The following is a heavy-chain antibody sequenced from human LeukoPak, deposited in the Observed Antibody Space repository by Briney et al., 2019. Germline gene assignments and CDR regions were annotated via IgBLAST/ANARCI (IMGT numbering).Heavy chain of an antibody. CDR1: GFTFSSYG. CDR3: AKDSYPKVGATTSFGY. Sequence: GGSLRLSCAASGFTFSSYGMHWVRQAPGKGLEWVAFIRYDGSNKYYADSVKGRFTISRDNSKNTLYLQMNSLRAEDTAVYYCAKDSYPKVGATTSFGYWGQGTLVTVS. CDR2: IRYDGSNK. V-gene: IGHV3-30*02. D-gene: IGHD1-26*01. J-gene: IGHJ4*02.